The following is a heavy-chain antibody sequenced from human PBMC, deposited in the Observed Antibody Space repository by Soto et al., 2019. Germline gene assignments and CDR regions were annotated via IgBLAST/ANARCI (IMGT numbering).Heavy chain of an antibody. J-gene: IGHJ5*02. Sequence: GASVKVSCKVSGYTLTELSMHWVRQAPGKGLEWMGGFDPEDGETIYAQKFQGRVTMTEDTSTDTAYMELSSLRSEDTAVYYCARYQMVYAISGGWFDPWGQGTLVTVSS. V-gene: IGHV1-24*01. D-gene: IGHD2-8*01. CDR1: GYTLTELS. CDR3: ARYQMVYAISGGWFDP. CDR2: FDPEDGET.